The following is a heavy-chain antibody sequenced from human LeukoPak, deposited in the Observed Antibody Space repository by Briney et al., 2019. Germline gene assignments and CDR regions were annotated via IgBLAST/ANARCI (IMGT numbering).Heavy chain of an antibody. CDR1: GGSISYYY. Sequence: PSETLSLTCAVSGGSISYYYWSWIRQPPGKGLEWIGYIYYSGSTNYNPSLKSRVTISVDTSKNQFSLKLSSVTAADTAVYYCARAYCSGGSCYSSRGMFDPWGHGTLVTVSS. J-gene: IGHJ5*02. V-gene: IGHV4-59*01. CDR3: ARAYCSGGSCYSSRGMFDP. D-gene: IGHD2-15*01. CDR2: IYYSGST.